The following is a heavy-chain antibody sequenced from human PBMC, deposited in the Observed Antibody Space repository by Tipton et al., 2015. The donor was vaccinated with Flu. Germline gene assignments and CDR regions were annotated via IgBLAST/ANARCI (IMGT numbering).Heavy chain of an antibody. Sequence: TLSLTCTVSGGSLSSFYWSWIRQPAGKGLEWIGSIYHSGSTFYHPSPKSRVTISVDTSKNHVSLKLSSVTAADAAVYYCARDGGVGSGWSYSGGNYYYGMNVWGQGTTVIVSS. V-gene: IGHV4-4*07. J-gene: IGHJ6*02. CDR2: IYHSGST. CDR1: GGSLSSFY. D-gene: IGHD6-19*01. CDR3: ARDGGVGSGWSYSGGNYYYGMNV.